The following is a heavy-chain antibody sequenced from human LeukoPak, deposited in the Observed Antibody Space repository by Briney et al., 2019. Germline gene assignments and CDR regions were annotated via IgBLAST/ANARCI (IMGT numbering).Heavy chain of an antibody. Sequence: SETLSLTCTVSGGSISSYYWSWIRQPPGKGLEWIGYIYYSGSTNYNPSLKSRVTISVDTSKNQFSLKLSSVTAADTAVYYCARTYDILTGWDPWGQGTLVTVSS. V-gene: IGHV4-59*01. CDR2: IYYSGST. CDR3: ARTYDILTGWDP. D-gene: IGHD3-9*01. J-gene: IGHJ5*02. CDR1: GGSISSYY.